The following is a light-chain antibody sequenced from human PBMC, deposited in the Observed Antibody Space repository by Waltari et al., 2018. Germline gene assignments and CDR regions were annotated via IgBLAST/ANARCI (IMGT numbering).Light chain of an antibody. CDR3: QHYVRLPVT. Sequence: EIVLTQSPGTLSLSPGERATLSCRASQSVSRVLAWYQQNPGQAPRRLIYGASNRATGIPDRFSGSGSGTDFSLTISRLEPEDFAVYYCQHYVRLPVTFGQGTKVEIK. J-gene: IGKJ1*01. V-gene: IGKV3-20*01. CDR2: GAS. CDR1: QSVSRV.